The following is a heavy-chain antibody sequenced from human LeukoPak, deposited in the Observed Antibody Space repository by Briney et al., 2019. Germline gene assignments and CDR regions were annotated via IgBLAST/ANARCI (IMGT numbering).Heavy chain of an antibody. CDR3: ARGGWGSGWYFYYGMDV. V-gene: IGHV5-51*01. CDR2: IYPGDSDT. J-gene: IGHJ6*02. D-gene: IGHD6-19*01. Sequence: GESLKIFCKGSGYSFTSYWIGWVRQMPGKGLEWMGIIYPGDSDTRYSPSFQGQVTISADKSISTAYLQWSSLKASDTAMYYCARGGWGSGWYFYYGMDVWGQGTTVTVSS. CDR1: GYSFTSYW.